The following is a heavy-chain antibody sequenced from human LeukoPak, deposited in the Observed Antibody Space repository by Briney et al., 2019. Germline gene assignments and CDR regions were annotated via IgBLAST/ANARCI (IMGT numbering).Heavy chain of an antibody. CDR2: IYYSGST. CDR3: ARHSRSGSYIGDY. V-gene: IGHV4-59*08. CDR1: GGSISSYY. D-gene: IGHD1-26*01. J-gene: IGHJ4*02. Sequence: SETLSLTCTVSGGSISSYYWSWVRQPPGKGLEWIGYIYYSGSTNYNPSLKSRVTISVDTSKTQFSLKLSSVAAADPAVYYCARHSRSGSYIGDYWGQGTLVTVSS.